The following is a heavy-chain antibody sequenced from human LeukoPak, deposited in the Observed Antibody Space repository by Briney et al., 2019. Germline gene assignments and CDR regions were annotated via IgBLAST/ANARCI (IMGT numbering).Heavy chain of an antibody. Sequence: GGSLRLSCGASGFIFDDYGMSWVRQAPGKGLEWVSSINWNGGSTYYADSVKGRFTISRDNAKNSLYLQMNSLRAEDTALYHCARDRGRYCSGGTCYDWSDPWGQGTLVTVSS. CDR3: ARDRGRYCSGGTCYDWSDP. CDR2: INWNGGST. J-gene: IGHJ5*02. CDR1: GFIFDDYG. V-gene: IGHV3-20*01. D-gene: IGHD2-15*01.